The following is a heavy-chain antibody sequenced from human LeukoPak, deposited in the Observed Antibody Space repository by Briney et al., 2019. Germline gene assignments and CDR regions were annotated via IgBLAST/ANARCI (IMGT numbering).Heavy chain of an antibody. V-gene: IGHV1-2*02. Sequence: ASVKVSCKASGYTFTSYYMHWVRQAPGQGLEWMGWINPNSGGTNYAQKFQGRVTMTRDTSISTAYMELSRLRSDDTAVYYCARDVPYDFWSGRFDYWGQGTLVTVSS. J-gene: IGHJ4*02. CDR1: GYTFTSYY. D-gene: IGHD3-3*01. CDR3: ARDVPYDFWSGRFDY. CDR2: INPNSGGT.